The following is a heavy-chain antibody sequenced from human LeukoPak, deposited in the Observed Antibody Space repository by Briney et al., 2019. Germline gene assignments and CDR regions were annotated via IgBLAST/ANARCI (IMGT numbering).Heavy chain of an antibody. Sequence: RSGGSLRLSCAASGFTFSSYAMSWVRQAPGKGLEWDSAISGSGGSTYYADSVKGRFTISRDNSKNTLYLQVNSLRAEDTAVYYCAKADDILTGYLDYWGQGTLVTVSS. CDR2: ISGSGGST. J-gene: IGHJ4*02. CDR1: GFTFSSYA. V-gene: IGHV3-23*01. CDR3: AKADDILTGYLDY. D-gene: IGHD3-9*01.